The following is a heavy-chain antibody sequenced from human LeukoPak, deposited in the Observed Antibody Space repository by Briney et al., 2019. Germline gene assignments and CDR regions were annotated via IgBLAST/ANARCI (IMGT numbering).Heavy chain of an antibody. CDR3: ARVTSHYYGSGSYYNIYFDY. V-gene: IGHV3-21*01. Sequence: PGGSLRLSCAASGFTFSSYSMNWVRQAPGKGLEWVSSISSSSSYIYYADSVKGRFTISRDNAKNSLYLQMNSLRAEDTAVYYCARVTSHYYGSGSYYNIYFDYWGQGTLVTVSS. J-gene: IGHJ4*02. CDR1: GFTFSSYS. CDR2: ISSSSSYI. D-gene: IGHD3-10*01.